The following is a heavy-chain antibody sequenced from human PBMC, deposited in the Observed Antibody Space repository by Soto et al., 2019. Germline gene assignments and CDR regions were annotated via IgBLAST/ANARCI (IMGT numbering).Heavy chain of an antibody. D-gene: IGHD6-19*01. V-gene: IGHV4-59*08. CDR3: ASLPAYSSGWFGWFDP. CDR2: IYYSGST. J-gene: IGHJ5*02. Sequence: QVQLQESGPGLVKPSETLSLTCTVSGGSISSYYWSWIRQPPGKGLEWIGYIYYSGSTNYNPSLKSRVTISVDTSKNQFSLKLSSVTAADTAVYYCASLPAYSSGWFGWFDPWGQGTLVTVSS. CDR1: GGSISSYY.